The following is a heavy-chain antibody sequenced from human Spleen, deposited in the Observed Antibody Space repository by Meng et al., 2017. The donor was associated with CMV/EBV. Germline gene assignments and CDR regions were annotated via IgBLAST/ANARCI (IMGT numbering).Heavy chain of an antibody. D-gene: IGHD2-2*01. CDR2: IKQDGTEK. Sequence: GSLRLSCAASGFTFSYYWMSWVRQAPGKGLEWVANIKQDGTEKYYVDSVKGRFTVSRDNAKNSLYLQMNSLGPEGTAVYYCARLMTVKVPAARPDWSFDLWGRGTLVTVSS. V-gene: IGHV3-7*01. J-gene: IGHJ2*01. CDR1: GFTFSYYW. CDR3: ARLMTVKVPAARPDWSFDL.